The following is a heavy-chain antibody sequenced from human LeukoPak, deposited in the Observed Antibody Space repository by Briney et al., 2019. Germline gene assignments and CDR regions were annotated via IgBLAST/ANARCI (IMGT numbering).Heavy chain of an antibody. Sequence: PGGSLRLSCAASGFTFDDYAMHWVRQAPGKGLGWVSGISWNSGSIGYADSVKGRFTISRDNAKNSLYLQMNSLRAEDTALYYCAKDKRSGKSSGLDYWGQGTLVTVSS. J-gene: IGHJ4*02. V-gene: IGHV3-9*01. CDR2: ISWNSGSI. D-gene: IGHD6-19*01. CDR3: AKDKRSGKSSGLDY. CDR1: GFTFDDYA.